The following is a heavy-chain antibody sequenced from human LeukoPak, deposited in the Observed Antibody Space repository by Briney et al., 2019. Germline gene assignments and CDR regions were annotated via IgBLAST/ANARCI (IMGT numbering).Heavy chain of an antibody. Sequence: ASVKVSCKASGYTFTSFGISWVRQAPGQGLEWMGWISAYNGNTKSAQKFQGRVTLTTDTSTSTAYMELRSLRSDDTAVYYCARLGYFSYFDYWGQGTLVTVSS. D-gene: IGHD2-21*01. CDR2: ISAYNGNT. V-gene: IGHV1-18*01. J-gene: IGHJ4*02. CDR1: GYTFTSFG. CDR3: ARLGYFSYFDY.